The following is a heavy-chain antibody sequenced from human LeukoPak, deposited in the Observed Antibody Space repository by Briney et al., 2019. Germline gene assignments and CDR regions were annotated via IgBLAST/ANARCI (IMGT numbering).Heavy chain of an antibody. CDR3: ARDLGWGDYYYYGMDV. CDR2: INTNTGNP. CDR1: GYTFTSYA. D-gene: IGHD3-16*01. Sequence: ASVKVSCKASGYTFTSYAMNWVRQAPGQGLEWMGWINTNTGNPTYAQGFTGRFVFSLDTSVSTAYLQISSLKAEDTAVYYCARDLGWGDYYYYGMDVWGQGTTVTVSS. J-gene: IGHJ6*02. V-gene: IGHV7-4-1*02.